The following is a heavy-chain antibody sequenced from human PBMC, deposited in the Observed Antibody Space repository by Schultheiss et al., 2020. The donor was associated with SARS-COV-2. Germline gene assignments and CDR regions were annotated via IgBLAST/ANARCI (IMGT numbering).Heavy chain of an antibody. V-gene: IGHV4-30-4*07. CDR3: ARDRVVAATLYYYGMDV. CDR1: GGSISSGGYS. J-gene: IGHJ6*02. CDR2: IYYSGST. Sequence: SETLSLTCAVSGGSISSGGYSWSWIRQPPGKGLEWIGYIYYSGSTYYNPSLKSRVTISVDTSKNQFSLKLSSVTAADTAVYYCARDRVVAATLYYYGMDVWGQGTTVTVSS. D-gene: IGHD2-15*01.